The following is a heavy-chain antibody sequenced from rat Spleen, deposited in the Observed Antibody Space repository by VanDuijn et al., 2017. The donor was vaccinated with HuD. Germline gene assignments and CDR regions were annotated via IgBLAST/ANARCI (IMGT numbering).Heavy chain of an antibody. D-gene: IGHD1-6*01. CDR1: GFTYSNYV. Sequence: EVQLVESGGGLVQPGRSLKLSCAASGFTYSNYVMAWFRQAPTKGLEWVASISPSGGSTYYPDSVKGRFTVSRDVAKSTLYLQMNSLRSEDTATYYCARRHYGYTDYFDYWGQGVMVTVSS. V-gene: IGHV5-25*01. CDR3: ARRHYGYTDYFDY. CDR2: ISPSGGST. J-gene: IGHJ2*01.